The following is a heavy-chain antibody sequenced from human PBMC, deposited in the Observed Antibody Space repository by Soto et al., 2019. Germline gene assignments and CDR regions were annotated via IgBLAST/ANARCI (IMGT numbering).Heavy chain of an antibody. CDR1: GGSISSGGYA. J-gene: IGHJ4*02. Sequence: PSETLSLTCAVSGGSISSGGYAWRWIRKPPGKGLEWIGYIYHSGSTYYNPSLKSRVTISVDRSKNQFSLKLSSVTAADTAVYYCARVGVDDYGYYYFDYWGQGTLVTVSS. CDR3: ARVGVDDYGYYYFDY. V-gene: IGHV4-30-2*01. CDR2: IYHSGST. D-gene: IGHD4-17*01.